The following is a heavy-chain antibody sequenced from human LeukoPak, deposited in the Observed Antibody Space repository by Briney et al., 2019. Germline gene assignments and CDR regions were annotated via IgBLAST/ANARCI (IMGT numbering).Heavy chain of an antibody. J-gene: IGHJ4*02. Sequence: GGSLRLSCAASGFTFSSYGMHRVRQAPGKGLEWVAVIWYDGSNKYYADSVKGRFTISRDNSKNTLYLQMNSLRAEDTAVYYCARGEYYYGSGSPSTFDYWGQGTLVTVSS. CDR2: IWYDGSNK. CDR1: GFTFSSYG. V-gene: IGHV3-33*01. CDR3: ARGEYYYGSGSPSTFDY. D-gene: IGHD3-10*01.